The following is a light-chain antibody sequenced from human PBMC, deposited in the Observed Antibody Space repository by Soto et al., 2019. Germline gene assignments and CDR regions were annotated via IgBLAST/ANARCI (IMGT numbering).Light chain of an antibody. CDR2: GAF. J-gene: IGKJ4*01. Sequence: EIVMTQSPATPSVSPGETATLSRRGSQSVAFHLAWYQQKPGQGPRLLIYGAFTRATGIPARFSGSGSGTEFTLTISSLQSEDFAVYYCQQYKKWPPLTFGGGTKVEIK. CDR1: QSVAFH. V-gene: IGKV3-15*01. CDR3: QQYKKWPPLT.